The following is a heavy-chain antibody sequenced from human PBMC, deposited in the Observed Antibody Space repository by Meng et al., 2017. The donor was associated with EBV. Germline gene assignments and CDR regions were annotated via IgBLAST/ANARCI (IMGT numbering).Heavy chain of an antibody. CDR3: ARAEIAAAGRLDY. CDR1: GGTFSSYA. J-gene: IGHJ4*02. V-gene: IGHV1-69*06. CDR2: IIPIFGTA. D-gene: IGHD6-13*01. Sequence: GGLVPSGAAVKKPGSSVKVPGKASGGTFSSYAISWVRQAPGQGLEWMGGIIPIFGTANYAQKFQGRVTITADKSTSTAYMELSSLRSEDTAVYYCARAEIAAAGRLDYWGQGTLVTVSS.